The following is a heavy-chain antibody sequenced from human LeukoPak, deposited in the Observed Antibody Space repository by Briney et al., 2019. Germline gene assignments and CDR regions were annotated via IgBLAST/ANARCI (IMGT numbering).Heavy chain of an antibody. CDR1: GFTFSDYY. CDR3: ARDTRFPQAVIGGDFDY. CDR2: ISSSGSTI. Sequence: GGSLRLSCAASGFTFSDYYMSWIRQAPGKGLEWVSYISSSGSTIYYADSVKGRFTISRDNAKNSLYLQMNSLRAEDTAVYYCARDTRFPQAVIGGDFDYWGQGTLVTVSS. D-gene: IGHD3-16*01. V-gene: IGHV3-11*01. J-gene: IGHJ4*02.